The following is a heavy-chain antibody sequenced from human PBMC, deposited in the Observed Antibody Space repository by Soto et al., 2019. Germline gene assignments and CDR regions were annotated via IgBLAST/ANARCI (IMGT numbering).Heavy chain of an antibody. J-gene: IGHJ4*02. CDR3: ARRYGYSFDY. CDR2: IYYSGST. CDR1: GGSISSYY. V-gene: IGHV4-59*08. Sequence: SETLSLTCTVSGGSISSYYWSWIRQPPGKGLEWIGYIYYSGSTNYNPSLKSRVTILVDTSKNQFSLKLSSVTAADTAVYYCARRYGYSFDYWGQGTLVTISS. D-gene: IGHD1-1*01.